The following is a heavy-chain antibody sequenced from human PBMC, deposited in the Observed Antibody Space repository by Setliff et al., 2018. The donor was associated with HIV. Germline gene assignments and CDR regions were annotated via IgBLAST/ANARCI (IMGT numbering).Heavy chain of an antibody. D-gene: IGHD6-19*01. CDR1: GGSISSCSYY. CDR2: IYYSGRT. CDR3: ARRDGGGWYVRVLATSFDY. V-gene: IGHV4-39*01. J-gene: IGHJ4*02. Sequence: SETLSLTCTVSGGSISSCSYYWGWIRQPPGKGLEWIGSIYYSGRTYYNPSLKSRVTISVDTSKNQFSLKLSSVTAADTAVYYCARRDGGGWYVRVLATSFDYWGQGTLVTVSS.